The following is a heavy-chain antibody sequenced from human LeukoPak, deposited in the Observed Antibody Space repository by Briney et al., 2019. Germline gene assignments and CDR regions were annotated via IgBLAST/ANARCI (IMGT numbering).Heavy chain of an antibody. Sequence: PGGSLRLSCAASGFTFSSYGMHWVRQAPGKGLEWVAVISYDGSNKYYADSVKGRFTISRDNSKNTLYLQMNSLRAEDTAVYYCAKGFQQLVLDAFDIWGQGTMVTVSS. J-gene: IGHJ3*02. CDR2: ISYDGSNK. V-gene: IGHV3-30*18. D-gene: IGHD6-13*01. CDR1: GFTFSSYG. CDR3: AKGFQQLVLDAFDI.